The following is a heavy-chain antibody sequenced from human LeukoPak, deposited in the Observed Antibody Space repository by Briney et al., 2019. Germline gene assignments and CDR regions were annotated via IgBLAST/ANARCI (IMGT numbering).Heavy chain of an antibody. Sequence: PGGSLRLSCAASGFTFSSYAMSWVRQAPGKGLEWVGFIRSKAYGGTTEYAASVKGRFTISRDDSKSIAYLQMNSLKTEDTAVYYCTRDITARVFKYNYYYYMDVWGKGTTVTVSS. CDR3: TRDITARVFKYNYYYYMDV. V-gene: IGHV3-49*04. CDR2: IRSKAYGGTT. CDR1: GFTFSSYA. D-gene: IGHD6-6*01. J-gene: IGHJ6*03.